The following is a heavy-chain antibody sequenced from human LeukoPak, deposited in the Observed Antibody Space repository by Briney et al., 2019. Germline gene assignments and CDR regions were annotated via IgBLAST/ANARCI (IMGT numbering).Heavy chain of an antibody. J-gene: IGHJ4*02. CDR1: GFTFSGYA. CDR3: ATEVVLMVYANFDY. D-gene: IGHD2-8*01. Sequence: GGSLRISCAASGFTFSGYAMSWVRQDPGKGLEWVSAISGSGGSTYYAYSVKGRFTISRDNSKNTLYLQMNSLRAEDTAVYYCATEVVLMVYANFDYWGQGTLVTVSS. V-gene: IGHV3-23*01. CDR2: ISGSGGST.